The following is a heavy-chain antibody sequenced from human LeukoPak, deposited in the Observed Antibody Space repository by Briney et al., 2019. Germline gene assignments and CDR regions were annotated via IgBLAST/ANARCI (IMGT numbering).Heavy chain of an antibody. D-gene: IGHD2-21*01. CDR1: GGSISDYY. CDR3: ARRVGISKKYYFDY. Sequence: PSESLSLTCTFSGGSISDYYWTWIRQPPGKGLEWIGYVSDSGISNCDVSLKSRITISIDKSNNQFSLRLSSVTAADTAVYYCARRVGISKKYYFDYWGQGALVTVSS. V-gene: IGHV4-59*12. J-gene: IGHJ4*02. CDR2: VSDSGIS.